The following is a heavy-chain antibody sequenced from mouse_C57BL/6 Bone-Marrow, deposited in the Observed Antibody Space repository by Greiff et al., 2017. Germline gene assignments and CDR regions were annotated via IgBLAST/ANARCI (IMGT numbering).Heavy chain of an antibody. CDR1: GFNIKDDY. V-gene: IGHV14-4*01. CDR2: IDPENGDT. Sequence: VQLQQSGAELVRPGASVKLSCTASGFNIKDDYMHWVKQRPEQGLEWIGWIDPENGDTEYASKFQGKATITADTSSNTAYLQLSSLTSEDTAVDYWTRWFYFDYWGQGTTLTVSS. J-gene: IGHJ2*01. CDR3: TRWFYFDY. D-gene: IGHD2-3*01.